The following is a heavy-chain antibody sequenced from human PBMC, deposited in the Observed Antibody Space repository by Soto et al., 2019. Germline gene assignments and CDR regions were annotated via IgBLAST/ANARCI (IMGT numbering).Heavy chain of an antibody. V-gene: IGHV3-30*18. Sequence: VQLLESGGGLIQPGGSLRLSCAASGFTFSYGIHWLRQATGKGLEWVAYIAYDSSSKFYADSVKVRFTITRNNSKNTQFLQMNRLRAEDTAVYYCAKLVIGYCSGNTCDDYWGQGTLVAVSS. CDR3: AKLVIGYCSGNTCDDY. CDR2: IAYDSSSK. D-gene: IGHD2-15*01. CDR1: GFTFSYG. J-gene: IGHJ4*02.